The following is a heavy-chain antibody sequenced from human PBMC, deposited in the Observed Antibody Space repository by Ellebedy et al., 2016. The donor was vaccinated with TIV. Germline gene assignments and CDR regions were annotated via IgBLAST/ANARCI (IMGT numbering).Heavy chain of an antibody. V-gene: IGHV4-39*01. Sequence: MPSETLSLTCIVSGGSITSTGSYWGWIRQPPGKGLEWSGSIFYDGNTFYNRSLKSRVTISADTSKNQFSLNLSSVTAADTSVYYCARHTDVNYDWEYWGQGTLVTVSS. CDR3: ARHTDVNYDWEY. J-gene: IGHJ4*02. D-gene: IGHD3-16*01. CDR1: GGSITSTGSY. CDR2: IFYDGNT.